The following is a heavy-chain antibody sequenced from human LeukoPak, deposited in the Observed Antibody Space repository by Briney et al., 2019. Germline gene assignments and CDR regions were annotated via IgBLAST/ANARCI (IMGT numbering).Heavy chain of an antibody. Sequence: GGSLRLSCAASGLIFDHYSMNWVRQAPGKGLEWVGFIRGSVYGGATEYAASVKGRFTVSTDASKTIGYLQMTSLKTEDTAIYYCTRESPKYVFDSWGQGTLVTVSS. CDR3: TRESPKYVFDS. CDR2: IRGSVYGGAT. D-gene: IGHD2-8*01. V-gene: IGHV3-49*04. CDR1: GLIFDHYS. J-gene: IGHJ4*02.